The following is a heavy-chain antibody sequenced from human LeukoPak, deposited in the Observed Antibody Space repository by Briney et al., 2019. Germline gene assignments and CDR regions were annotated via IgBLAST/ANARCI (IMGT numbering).Heavy chain of an antibody. CDR2: INPNSGGT. V-gene: IGHV1-2*02. D-gene: IGHD6-13*01. CDR3: ARDNMDSSSTLDY. CDR1: GYTFTGYY. J-gene: IGHJ4*02. Sequence: AASVKVSSTASGYTFTGYYMHWVRQAPGQGLEWKGWINPNSGGTNYAQKFQGRVTMTRDTSISAAYMELSRLRSEDTAVYYCARDNMDSSSTLDYWGQGTLVTVSS.